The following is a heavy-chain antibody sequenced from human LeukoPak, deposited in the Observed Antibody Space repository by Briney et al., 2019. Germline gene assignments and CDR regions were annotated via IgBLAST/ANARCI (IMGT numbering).Heavy chain of an antibody. CDR1: GYTFTSYY. CDR3: ARGAGRWLQYYYFDY. J-gene: IGHJ4*02. D-gene: IGHD5-12*01. Sequence: ASVKVSCKASGYTFTSYYMHWVRQAPGQGLEWMGIINPSDGSTSYAQKFQGRVTMTRDTSTSTVYMELSSLRSEDTAVYYCARGAGRWLQYYYFDYWGQGTLVTVSS. V-gene: IGHV1-46*01. CDR2: INPSDGST.